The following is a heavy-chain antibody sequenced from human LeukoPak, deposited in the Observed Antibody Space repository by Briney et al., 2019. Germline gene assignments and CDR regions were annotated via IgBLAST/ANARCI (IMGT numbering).Heavy chain of an antibody. V-gene: IGHV3-43D*04. CDR3: ASLCSSTSCTHFDY. CDR2: ISWDGGST. J-gene: IGHJ4*02. Sequence: GGSLRLSCAASGFTFDDYAMHWVRQAPGKGLEWVSLISWDGGSTYYADPVKGRFTISRDNSKNSLYLQMNSLRAEDTALYYCASLCSSTSCTHFDYWGQGTLVTVSS. D-gene: IGHD2-2*01. CDR1: GFTFDDYA.